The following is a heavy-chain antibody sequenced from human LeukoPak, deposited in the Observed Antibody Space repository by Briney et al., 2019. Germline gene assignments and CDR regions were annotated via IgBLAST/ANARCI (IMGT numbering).Heavy chain of an antibody. D-gene: IGHD2-21*01. CDR3: AGGRDALFQFDY. CDR1: GFTFSSYS. Sequence: PGGSLRLSCAASGFTFSSYSMNWVRQAPGKGLEWVSSISSSSSYIYYADSVKGRFTISRDNAKNSLYLQMNSLRAEDTAVYYCAGGRDALFQFDYWGQGTLVTVSS. V-gene: IGHV3-21*01. CDR2: ISSSSSYI. J-gene: IGHJ4*02.